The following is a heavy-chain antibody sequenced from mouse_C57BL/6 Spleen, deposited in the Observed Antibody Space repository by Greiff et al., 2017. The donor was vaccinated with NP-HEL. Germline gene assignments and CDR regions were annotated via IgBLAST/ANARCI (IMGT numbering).Heavy chain of an antibody. J-gene: IGHJ3*01. CDR3: ARERASWFAY. V-gene: IGHV1-54*01. CDR2: INPGSGGT. D-gene: IGHD3-3*01. CDR1: GYAFTNYL. Sequence: QVQLKQSGAELVRPGTSVKVSCKASGYAFTNYLIEWVKQRPGQGLEWIGVINPGSGGTNYNEKFKGKATLTADKSSSTAYMQLSSLTSEDSAVYVCARERASWFAYWGQGTLVTVSA.